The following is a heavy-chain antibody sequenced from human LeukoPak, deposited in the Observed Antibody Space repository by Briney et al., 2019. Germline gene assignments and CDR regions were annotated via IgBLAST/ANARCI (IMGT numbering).Heavy chain of an antibody. CDR1: GDSISTYY. D-gene: IGHD6-13*01. CDR3: ARTGSWYYYFDY. V-gene: IGHV4-59*01. CDR2: IYYTGST. Sequence: SETLSLTCTVSGDSISTYYWTWIRQPPGKGPEWIGNIYYTGSTNYNPSLKSRVTISVDTSRNQFSLKLSSVTAADTAVYYCARTGSWYYYFDYWGQGALVTVSS. J-gene: IGHJ4*02.